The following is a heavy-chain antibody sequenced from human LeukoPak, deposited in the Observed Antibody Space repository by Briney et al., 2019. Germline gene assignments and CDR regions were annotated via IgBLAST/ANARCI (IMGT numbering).Heavy chain of an antibody. J-gene: IGHJ4*02. V-gene: IGHV3-48*04. Sequence: PGGSLRLSCAASGFTFSSYSMNWVRQAPGKGLEWVSYIGSSDSTIYYADSVKGRFTISRDNAKNSLYLQMNSLRAEDTAVYYCARIWFGELYFDYWGQGTLVTVSS. CDR3: ARIWFGELYFDY. CDR1: GFTFSSYS. CDR2: IGSSDSTI. D-gene: IGHD3-10*01.